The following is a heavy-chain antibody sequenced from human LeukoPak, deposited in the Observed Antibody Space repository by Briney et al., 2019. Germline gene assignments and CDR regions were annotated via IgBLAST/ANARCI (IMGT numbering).Heavy chain of an antibody. CDR2: IYYSGST. J-gene: IGHJ4*02. D-gene: IGHD1-26*01. Sequence: SETLSLTCTVSGGSISSSSYYWGWIRQPPGKGLEWIGSIYYSGSTYYNPSLKSRVTISVDTSKNQFSLKLSSVTAADTAVYYCARGGSYDPNFDYWGQGTLVTVSS. CDR1: GGSISSSSYY. CDR3: ARGGSYDPNFDY. V-gene: IGHV4-39*07.